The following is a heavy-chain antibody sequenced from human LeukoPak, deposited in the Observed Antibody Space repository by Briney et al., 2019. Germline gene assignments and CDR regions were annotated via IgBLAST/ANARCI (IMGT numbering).Heavy chain of an antibody. Sequence: ASVKVPCKASGYTFTSNYIHWVRQAPGQGLEWMGIINPSGGSTSYTQKFQGRVSMTRDTSTNTIYMELSSLRSEDTAVYYCARGHYYYDSSGPADYWGQGTLVTVSS. CDR1: GYTFTSNY. J-gene: IGHJ4*02. CDR3: ARGHYYYDSSGPADY. V-gene: IGHV1-46*01. D-gene: IGHD3-22*01. CDR2: INPSGGST.